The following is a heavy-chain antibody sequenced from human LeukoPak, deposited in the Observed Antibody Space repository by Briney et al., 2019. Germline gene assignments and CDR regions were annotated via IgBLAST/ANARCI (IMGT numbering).Heavy chain of an antibody. CDR2: TYSGGST. D-gene: IGHD6-13*01. J-gene: IGHJ3*02. CDR3: ARHSSSWYFAFDI. Sequence: GGSLRLSCAASGFTVRSNYMSWVRQAPGKGLEWVSVTYSGGSTYYADSVKGRFTISRDNSKNTLYLQMNSLRAEDTAVYYCARHSSSWYFAFDIWGQGTMVTVSS. V-gene: IGHV3-53*01. CDR1: GFTVRSNY.